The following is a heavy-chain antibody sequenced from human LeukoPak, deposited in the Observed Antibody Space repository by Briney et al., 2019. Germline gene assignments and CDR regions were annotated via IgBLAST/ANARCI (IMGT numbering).Heavy chain of an antibody. Sequence: SETLSLTCTVSGGSISSSSYYWGWIRQPPGKGLEWIGSIYYSGSTYYNPSLKSRVTISVDTSKNQFSLKLSSVTAADTAVYYCAREVRNAFDIWGQGTMVTVSS. CDR1: GGSISSSSYY. V-gene: IGHV4-39*07. CDR2: IYYSGST. CDR3: AREVRNAFDI. J-gene: IGHJ3*02. D-gene: IGHD4/OR15-4a*01.